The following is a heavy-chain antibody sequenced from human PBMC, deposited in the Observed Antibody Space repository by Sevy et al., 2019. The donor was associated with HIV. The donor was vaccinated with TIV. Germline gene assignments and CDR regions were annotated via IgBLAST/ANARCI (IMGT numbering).Heavy chain of an antibody. CDR3: ARDTYYYDSSGYYWFDY. Sequence: ASVKVSCKASGYTFTSYGISWVRQAPGQGLEWMGWISAYNGNTNYEQKLQGRVTMTTDTSTSTAYMELRCLRSDDTVVYYWARDTYYYDSSGYYWFDYWGQGTLVTVSS. D-gene: IGHD3-22*01. J-gene: IGHJ4*02. CDR1: GYTFTSYG. V-gene: IGHV1-18*04. CDR2: ISAYNGNT.